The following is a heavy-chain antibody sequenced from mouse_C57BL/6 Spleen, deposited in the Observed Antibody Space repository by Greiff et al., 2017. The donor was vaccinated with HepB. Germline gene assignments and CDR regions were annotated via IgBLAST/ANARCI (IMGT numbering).Heavy chain of an antibody. CDR3: ARDRLYYGSSMDY. V-gene: IGHV3-6*01. CDR2: ISYDGSN. D-gene: IGHD1-1*01. J-gene: IGHJ4*01. Sequence: EVQLVESGPGLVKPSQSLSLTCSVTGYSITSGYYWNWIRQFPGNKLEWMGYISYDGSNNYNPSLKNRISITRDTSKNQFFLKLNSVTTEDTATYYCARDRLYYGSSMDYWGQGTSVTVSS. CDR1: GYSITSGYY.